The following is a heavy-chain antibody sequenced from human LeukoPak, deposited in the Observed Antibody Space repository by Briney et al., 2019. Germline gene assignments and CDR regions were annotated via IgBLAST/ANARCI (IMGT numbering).Heavy chain of an antibody. CDR1: VDSISSNNYY. D-gene: IGHD3-3*01. CDR2: TYYNGTT. CDR3: ASQQYYDLPGGAFDF. Sequence: PSETLSLTCSVSVDSISSNNYYWRWIRPPPGKGLEWIVSTYYNGTTHYNPSLKNLLTISVNTTKNLFSIQLSSVSAADTALYYCASQQYYDLPGGAFDFWGQGTMVTASP. J-gene: IGHJ3*01. V-gene: IGHV4-39*01.